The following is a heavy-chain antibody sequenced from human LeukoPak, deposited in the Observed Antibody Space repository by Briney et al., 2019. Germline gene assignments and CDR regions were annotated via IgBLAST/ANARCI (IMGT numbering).Heavy chain of an antibody. Sequence: GGSLRLSCAASGFAFSSYGINWVRQAPGKGLEWVSAIGGSGSTTYYADSVKGRFTISRDNSKNTLYLQMNSLRAEDTAVYYCAKDTASSWWYFDLWGRGTLVTVSS. D-gene: IGHD5-18*01. CDR1: GFAFSSYG. CDR2: IGGSGSTT. V-gene: IGHV3-23*01. J-gene: IGHJ2*01. CDR3: AKDTASSWWYFDL.